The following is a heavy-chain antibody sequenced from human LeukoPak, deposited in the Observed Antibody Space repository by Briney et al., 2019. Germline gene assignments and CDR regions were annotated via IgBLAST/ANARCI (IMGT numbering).Heavy chain of an antibody. Sequence: SETLSLTCAVYGGSFSGYYWSWIRQPPGKGLEWIGEINHSGSTNYNPSLKSRVTISVDTSKNQFSLKLSSVTAADTAVYYCARGSSIVSYWGQGTLVTVSS. CDR2: INHSGST. D-gene: IGHD1-26*01. J-gene: IGHJ4*02. CDR1: GGSFSGYY. CDR3: ARGSSIVSY. V-gene: IGHV4-34*01.